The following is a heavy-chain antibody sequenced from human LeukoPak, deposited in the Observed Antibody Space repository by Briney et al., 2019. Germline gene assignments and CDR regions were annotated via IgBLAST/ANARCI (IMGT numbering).Heavy chain of an antibody. Sequence: GGSLRLSCAASGFTFTSYAMSWVRQAPGKGLEWVSVITGGGVGTFHADSVKGRFTTSRDNSKNTVYLQMNSLRAEDTAVYYCAKGSEGYCSGPRCYPLDHWGQGTLVTVSS. CDR3: AKGSEGYCSGPRCYPLDH. J-gene: IGHJ4*02. CDR1: GFTFTSYA. V-gene: IGHV3-23*01. CDR2: ITGGGVGT. D-gene: IGHD2-2*01.